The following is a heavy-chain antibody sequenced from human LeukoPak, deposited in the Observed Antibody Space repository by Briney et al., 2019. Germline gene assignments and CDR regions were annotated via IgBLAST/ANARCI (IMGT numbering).Heavy chain of an antibody. Sequence: GGSLRLSCAASGFTVSSNYMTWIRQAPGERLEWVSVIYSGGSTYYADSVKGRFTISRDNSKNTLYLQMNSLRAEDTAVYYCARVDSSGYDGSIDYWGQGTLVTVSS. CDR3: ARVDSSGYDGSIDY. J-gene: IGHJ4*02. V-gene: IGHV3-53*01. D-gene: IGHD3-22*01. CDR2: IYSGGST. CDR1: GFTVSSNY.